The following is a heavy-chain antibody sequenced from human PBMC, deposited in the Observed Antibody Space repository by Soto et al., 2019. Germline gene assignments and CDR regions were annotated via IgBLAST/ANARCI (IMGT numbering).Heavy chain of an antibody. CDR1: GGTFSSYA. D-gene: IGHD4-4*01. J-gene: IGHJ6*02. CDR2: IIPIFGTA. V-gene: IGHV1-69*13. Sequence: SVKVSCKASGGTFSSYAISWVRQAPGQGLEWMGGIIPIFGTANYAQKFQGRVTITADESTSTAYVELSSLRSEDTAVYYCARALSVSDYRGPGYYYGMDVWGQGTTVTVSS. CDR3: ARALSVSDYRGPGYYYGMDV.